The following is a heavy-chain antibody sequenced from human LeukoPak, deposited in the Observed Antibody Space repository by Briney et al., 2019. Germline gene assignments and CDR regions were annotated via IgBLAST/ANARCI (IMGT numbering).Heavy chain of an antibody. CDR1: GFTFDDYA. CDR3: AASYSSSWTRFDY. Sequence: GGSLRLSCAASGFTFDDYAMHWVRQAPGKGLEWVSSISSSSSYIYYADSVKGRFTISRDNAKNSLYLQMNSLRAEDTAVYYCAASYSSSWTRFDYWGQGTLVTVSS. CDR2: ISSSSSYI. V-gene: IGHV3-21*01. J-gene: IGHJ4*02. D-gene: IGHD6-13*01.